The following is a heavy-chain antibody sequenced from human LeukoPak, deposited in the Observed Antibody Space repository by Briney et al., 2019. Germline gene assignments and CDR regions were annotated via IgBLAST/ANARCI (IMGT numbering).Heavy chain of an antibody. V-gene: IGHV3-43D*03. D-gene: IGHD6-13*01. CDR3: ARSSWDEYYFDY. CDR1: GFTFDDYA. Sequence: GGSLRLSCAASGFTFDDYAMHWVRQAPGKGLEWVSLISWDGGSTYYADSVKGRFTISRDNSKNSLYLQMNTLRAEDTALYYCARSSWDEYYFDYWGQGTLVTVSS. J-gene: IGHJ4*02. CDR2: ISWDGGST.